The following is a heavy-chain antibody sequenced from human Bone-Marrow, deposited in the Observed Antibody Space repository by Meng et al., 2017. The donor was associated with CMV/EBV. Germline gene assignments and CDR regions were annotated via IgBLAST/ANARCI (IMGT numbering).Heavy chain of an antibody. J-gene: IGHJ4*02. D-gene: IGHD5-18*01. CDR3: ARALWILDY. V-gene: IGHV3-48*04. CDR2: ISWNSGAI. CDR1: GFSFSSYW. Sequence: GGSLRLSCAASGFSFSSYWMHWVRQAPGKGLEWVSGISWNSGAIGYADSVRGRFTISRDNAKNSLYLQMNSLRVEDTAVYYCARALWILDYWGQGTLVTVSS.